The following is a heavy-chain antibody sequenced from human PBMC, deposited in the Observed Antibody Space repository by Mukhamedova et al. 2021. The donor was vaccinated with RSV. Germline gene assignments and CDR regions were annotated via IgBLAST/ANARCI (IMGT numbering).Heavy chain of an antibody. V-gene: IGHV3-74*01. D-gene: IGHD1/OR15-1a*01. J-gene: IGHJ4*02. CDR2: ISVDGSSA. CDR3: ARGNTCYGNFDY. Sequence: GKGLVWVSRISVDGSSAYYADSVKGRFTISKDNAKNTLYLQMNSLRDDDTALYYCARGNTCYGNFDYWGLGTLVTVSS.